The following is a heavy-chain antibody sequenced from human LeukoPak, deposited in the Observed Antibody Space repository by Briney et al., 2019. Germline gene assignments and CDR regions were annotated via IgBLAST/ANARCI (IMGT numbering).Heavy chain of an antibody. CDR3: ARVISSSWYHHDH. V-gene: IGHV1-18*01. D-gene: IGHD6-13*01. Sequence: ASVKVSCKTSGYTFTTDGISWVRQAPGQGLEWMGWISTYNANTNYAQKFQGRGAMTTDTSTSTAYMELRSLRFDDTAFYYCARVISSSWYHHDHWGQGTLVTVSS. CDR1: GYTFTTDG. J-gene: IGHJ4*02. CDR2: ISTYNANT.